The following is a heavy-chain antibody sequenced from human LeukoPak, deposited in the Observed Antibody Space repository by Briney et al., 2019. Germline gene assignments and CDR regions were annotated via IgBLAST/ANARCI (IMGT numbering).Heavy chain of an antibody. CDR1: GFTFSSYA. CDR3: ARDLGGSYPAGAFDI. V-gene: IGHV3-30*04. J-gene: IGHJ3*02. CDR2: ISYDGSNK. D-gene: IGHD1-26*01. Sequence: GGSLRLSCAASGFTFSSYAMHWVRQAPGKGLEWVAVISYDGSNKYYADSVKGRFTISRDNSKNTPYLQMNSLRAEDTAVYYCARDLGGSYPAGAFDIWGQGTMVTVSS.